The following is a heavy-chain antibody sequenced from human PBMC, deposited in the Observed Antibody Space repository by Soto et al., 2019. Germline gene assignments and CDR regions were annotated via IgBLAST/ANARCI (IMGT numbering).Heavy chain of an antibody. CDR2: INPSGGST. CDR3: ATVPDLLGYCNNGVCDDISYYYGMDV. V-gene: IGHV1-46*01. J-gene: IGHJ6*02. Sequence: GASAKVSSTACGYTVTIYDMHWVRKAPGQGLEWMGIINPSGGSTSYAQKFQGRVTMTRDTSTSTVYMELSSLRYEDTAVYYCATVPDLLGYCNNGVCDDISYYYGMDVWGQGTTVSVSS. D-gene: IGHD2-8*01. CDR1: GYTVTIYD.